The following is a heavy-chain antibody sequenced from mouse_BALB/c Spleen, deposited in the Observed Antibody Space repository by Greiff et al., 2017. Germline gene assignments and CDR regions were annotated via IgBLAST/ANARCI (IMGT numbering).Heavy chain of an antibody. CDR2: IWSGGST. CDR1: GFSLTSYG. CDR3: ASLYGYDGYFDY. J-gene: IGHJ2*01. Sequence: VQLQESGPGLVQPSQSLSITCTVSGFSLTSYGVHWVRQSPGKGLEWLGVIWSGGSTDYNAAFISRLSISKDNSKSQVFFKMNSLQANDTAIYYCASLYGYDGYFDYWGQGTTLTVSS. D-gene: IGHD2-2*01. V-gene: IGHV2-2*02.